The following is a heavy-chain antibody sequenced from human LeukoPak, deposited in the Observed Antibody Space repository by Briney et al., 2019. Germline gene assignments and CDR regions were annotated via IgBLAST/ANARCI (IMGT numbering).Heavy chain of an antibody. Sequence: GGSLRLSCAASGFTFSSYSMNWVRQAPGKRLEWVSYISSSSDSIYYADFVKGRYTISGDNAENSLYLQMNSLRDEDTAVYYCARAMRSGYDYWGQGTLVTVSS. V-gene: IGHV3-48*02. CDR1: GFTFSSYS. CDR2: ISSSSDSI. D-gene: IGHD5-12*01. CDR3: ARAMRSGYDY. J-gene: IGHJ4*02.